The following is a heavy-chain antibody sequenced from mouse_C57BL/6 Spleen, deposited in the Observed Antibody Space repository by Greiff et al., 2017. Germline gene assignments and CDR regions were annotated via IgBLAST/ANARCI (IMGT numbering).Heavy chain of an antibody. J-gene: IGHJ3*01. Sequence: VHVKQSGPELVKPGASVKMSCKASGYTFTDYYMHWVKQKPGKGLEWIGEIYPGSGNTYYNEKFKGKATLTADTSSSTAYMQLSSLTSEDSAVYFCARSRGTKVAYWGQGTLVTVSA. V-gene: IGHV1-83*01. CDR1: YTFTDYYM. CDR2: YPGSGNTY. D-gene: IGHD1-3*01. CDR3: RSRGTKVAY.